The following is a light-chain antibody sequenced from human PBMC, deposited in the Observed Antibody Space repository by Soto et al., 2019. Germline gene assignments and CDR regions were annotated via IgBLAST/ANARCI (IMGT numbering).Light chain of an antibody. Sequence: EIVITQSPATLSVSPGERATLSCRASQSVSSNLAWYQQKPGQAPRILIYGASTRETGIPARVSGSGSWTEFTLTISSLQSEDFEVYYCQQYNNWTRTFGQGTKVDIK. CDR1: QSVSSN. J-gene: IGKJ1*01. CDR3: QQYNNWTRT. V-gene: IGKV3-15*01. CDR2: GAS.